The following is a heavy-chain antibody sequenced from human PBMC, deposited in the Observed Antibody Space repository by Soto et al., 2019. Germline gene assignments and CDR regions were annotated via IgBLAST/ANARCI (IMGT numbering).Heavy chain of an antibody. J-gene: IGHJ5*02. CDR2: IYYTGRT. Sequence: SETLSLTCTVSGGSVNNYYWSWFRLSPGKGLEWIGYIYYTGRTNYNPSLESRVTISVDTSKNQFSLKLRSVTAADTAVYYCARDSSNSWYSPMDPWGQGILVTVSS. CDR1: GGSVNNYY. D-gene: IGHD1-1*01. V-gene: IGHV4-59*02. CDR3: ARDSSNSWYSPMDP.